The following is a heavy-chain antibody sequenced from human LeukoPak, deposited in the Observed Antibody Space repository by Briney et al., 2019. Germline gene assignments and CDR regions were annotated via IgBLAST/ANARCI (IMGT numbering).Heavy chain of an antibody. D-gene: IGHD3-22*01. V-gene: IGHV4-34*01. Sequence: PSETLSLTCAVYGGSFSGYYWSWIRQPPGKGLEWIGEINHSGSTNYNPSLKSRVTISVDTSKNQFSPKLSSVTAADTAVYYCASRSEYYYDSSGYAWGQGTLVTVSS. CDR1: GGSFSGYY. CDR3: ASRSEYYYDSSGYA. J-gene: IGHJ5*02. CDR2: INHSGST.